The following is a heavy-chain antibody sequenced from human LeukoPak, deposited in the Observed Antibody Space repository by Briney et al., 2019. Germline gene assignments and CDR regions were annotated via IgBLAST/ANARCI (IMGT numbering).Heavy chain of an antibody. CDR3: ASRYFDRPYYFDY. Sequence: ASVKVSCKASGYTFTSYGISWVRQAPGQGLEWMGWISAYNGNTNYAQKFQGRVTITADESTSTAYMELSSLRSEDTAVYYCASRYFDRPYYFDYWGQGTLVTVSS. CDR1: GYTFTSYG. D-gene: IGHD3-9*01. J-gene: IGHJ4*02. V-gene: IGHV1-18*01. CDR2: ISAYNGNT.